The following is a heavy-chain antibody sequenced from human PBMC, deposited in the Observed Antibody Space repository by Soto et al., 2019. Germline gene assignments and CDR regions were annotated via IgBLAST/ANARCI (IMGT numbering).Heavy chain of an antibody. Sequence: SETLSLTCAVYGGSFSGYYWSWIRQPPGKGLEWIGEINHSGSTNYNPSLKSRVTISVDTSKNQFSLKLSSVTAADTAVYYCGRDSYYYGMDVWGQGTTVTVSS. V-gene: IGHV4-34*01. CDR1: GGSFSGYY. CDR2: INHSGST. J-gene: IGHJ6*02. D-gene: IGHD4-4*01. CDR3: GRDSYYYGMDV.